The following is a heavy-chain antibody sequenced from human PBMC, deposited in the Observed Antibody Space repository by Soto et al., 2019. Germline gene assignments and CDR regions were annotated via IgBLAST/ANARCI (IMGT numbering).Heavy chain of an antibody. D-gene: IGHD3-10*02. Sequence: SETRSLTCTVSGVSISSSSYYWGWIRQPPGKGLEWIGSIYYSGSTYNNPSLKSRVTRSVDKSKTQFSLKLSSVTAADTAVYYCASVRGGYYYAMDVWGQGTTVTVSS. CDR1: GVSISSSSYY. J-gene: IGHJ6*02. V-gene: IGHV4-39*07. CDR2: IYYSGST. CDR3: ASVRGGYYYAMDV.